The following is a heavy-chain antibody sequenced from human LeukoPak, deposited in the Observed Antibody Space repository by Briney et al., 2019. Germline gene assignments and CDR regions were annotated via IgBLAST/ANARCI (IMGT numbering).Heavy chain of an antibody. Sequence: PGGSLRLSCAASGFTFSSFTMNWVRQAPGKGLEWISYISSSGGVSYYLDSVRGRFTISRDNAKNSLYLQMNSLRAEDTAVYYCAREWSVATRPGWGWFDPWGQGTLVTVSS. J-gene: IGHJ5*02. CDR1: GFTFSSFT. CDR3: AREWSVATRPGWGWFDP. V-gene: IGHV3-48*04. D-gene: IGHD6-6*01. CDR2: ISSSGGVS.